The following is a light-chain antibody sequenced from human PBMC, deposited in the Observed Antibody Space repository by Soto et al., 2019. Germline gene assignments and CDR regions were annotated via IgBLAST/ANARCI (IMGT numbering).Light chain of an antibody. Sequence: EIVRTQSPVTLSVSPGEGATLFCRASQSVRNNLAWYQQKPGLAPRLLIYAVSTRATGVPPRFSGNGSETEFTLTISGLQSDDFALYYCQQYNKWPPWTFGQGTKVDI. CDR2: AVS. CDR1: QSVRNN. V-gene: IGKV3-15*01. J-gene: IGKJ1*01. CDR3: QQYNKWPPWT.